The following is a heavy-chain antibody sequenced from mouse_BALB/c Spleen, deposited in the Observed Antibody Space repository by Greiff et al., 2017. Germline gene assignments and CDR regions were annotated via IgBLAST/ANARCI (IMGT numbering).Heavy chain of an antibody. CDR2: IWAGGST. D-gene: IGHD2-1*01. Sequence: VKVVESGPGLVAPSQSLSITCTVSGFSLTSYGVHWVRQPPGKGLEWLGVIWAGGSTNYNSALMSRLSISKDNSKSQVFLKMNSLQTDDTAMYYCARDGNRAWFAYWGQGTLVTVSA. J-gene: IGHJ3*01. CDR1: GFSLTSYG. V-gene: IGHV2-9*02. CDR3: ARDGNRAWFAY.